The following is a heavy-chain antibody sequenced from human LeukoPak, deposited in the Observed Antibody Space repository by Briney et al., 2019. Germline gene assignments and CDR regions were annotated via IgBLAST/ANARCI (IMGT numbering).Heavy chain of an antibody. CDR3: AKEGPERFLPFFDY. V-gene: IGHV3-48*01. CDR2: ISSSSSTI. J-gene: IGHJ4*02. D-gene: IGHD3-3*01. Sequence: GGSLRLSCAASGFTFSSYSMNWVRQAPGKGLEWVSYISSSSSTIYYADSVKGRFTISRDNSKNTLYLQMNSLRAEDTAVYYCAKEGPERFLPFFDYWGQGTLVTVSS. CDR1: GFTFSSYS.